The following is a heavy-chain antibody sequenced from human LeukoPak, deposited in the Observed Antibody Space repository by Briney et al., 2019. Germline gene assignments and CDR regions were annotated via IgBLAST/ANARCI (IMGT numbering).Heavy chain of an antibody. CDR3: ARPAGPGWRQSFDY. Sequence: GESLKISFNGLGYSFTTYWIGWVRQKPGQGLEYMGMIYPANSDTRYIPSFQGQVTISADKSTSTAYLQWSNLKASDTAIYYCARPAGPGWRQSFDYWGQGTLVTVSS. CDR2: IYPANSDT. V-gene: IGHV5-51*01. D-gene: IGHD5-24*01. CDR1: GYSFTTYW. J-gene: IGHJ4*02.